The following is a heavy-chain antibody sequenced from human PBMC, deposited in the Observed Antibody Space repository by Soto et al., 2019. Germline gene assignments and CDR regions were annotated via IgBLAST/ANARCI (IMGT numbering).Heavy chain of an antibody. D-gene: IGHD4-17*01. CDR3: ARGSYGDYGPNTNFDY. V-gene: IGHV3-21*01. CDR1: GFTFSSYS. Sequence: WSLRLSCAASGFTFSSYSMNWVRQAPGKGLEWVSSISSSSSYIYYADSVKGRFTISRDNAKNSLYLQMNSLRAEDTAVYYCARGSYGDYGPNTNFDYWGQGTLVTVSS. J-gene: IGHJ4*02. CDR2: ISSSSSYI.